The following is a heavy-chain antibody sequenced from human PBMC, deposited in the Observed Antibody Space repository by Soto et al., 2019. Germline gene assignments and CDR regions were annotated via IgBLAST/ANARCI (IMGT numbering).Heavy chain of an antibody. CDR2: ISYSGST. V-gene: IGHV4-61*01. Sequence: PSETLSLTCTVSGGSVSSDRNYWSWIRQSPGKELGWIGYISYSGSTSYNPSLKSRVTISIDMSTNQFSLKPSSVSAADTAIYYCARRHSGSFTYWGQGILVTVSS. J-gene: IGHJ4*02. CDR1: GGSVSSDRNY. CDR3: ARRHSGSFTY. D-gene: IGHD1-26*01.